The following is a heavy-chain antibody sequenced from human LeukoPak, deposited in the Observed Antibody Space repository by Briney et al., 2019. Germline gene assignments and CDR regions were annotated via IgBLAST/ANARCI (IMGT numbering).Heavy chain of an antibody. V-gene: IGHV1-69*05. Sequence: SVKVSCNASGGTFSSYAISWVRQAPGQGLEWMGGIIPIFGTANYAQKFQGRVTITTDESTSTAYMELSSLRSEDTAVYYCARGEIRLHTKTDDYYYYMDVWGKGTTVTVSS. CDR2: IIPIFGTA. J-gene: IGHJ6*03. D-gene: IGHD4-11*01. CDR1: GGTFSSYA. CDR3: ARGEIRLHTKTDDYYYYMDV.